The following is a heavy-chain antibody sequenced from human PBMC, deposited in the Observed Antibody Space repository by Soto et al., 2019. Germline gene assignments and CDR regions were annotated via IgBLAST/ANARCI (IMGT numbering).Heavy chain of an antibody. CDR1: GGSINTFY. J-gene: IGHJ4*02. CDR2: IFSSGST. D-gene: IGHD5-12*01. CDR3: AREGSYSAYNFAHGIQLWSFDF. V-gene: IGHV4-4*07. Sequence: PSETLSLTCTVYGGSINTFYWSWVRQPAGKGLEWIGRIFSSGSTSFNPSLESRVAMSVDTSKNHFSPNLSSVTAADMAVYYCAREGSYSAYNFAHGIQLWSFDFWGQGALVTVSS.